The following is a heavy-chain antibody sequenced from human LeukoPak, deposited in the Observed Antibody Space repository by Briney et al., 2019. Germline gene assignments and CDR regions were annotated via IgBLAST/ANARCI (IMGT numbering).Heavy chain of an antibody. V-gene: IGHV3-7*01. Sequence: GGSLRLSCAASGLTFSNYWMSWVRQAPGKGLEWVANINQDGSETYYVDSMKGRFTISRDNAKNSLYLQMNSLRAEDTAVYYCARDRYSSSWPLDYWGQGTLVTVSS. CDR3: ARDRYSSSWPLDY. D-gene: IGHD6-13*01. CDR1: GLTFSNYW. J-gene: IGHJ4*02. CDR2: INQDGSET.